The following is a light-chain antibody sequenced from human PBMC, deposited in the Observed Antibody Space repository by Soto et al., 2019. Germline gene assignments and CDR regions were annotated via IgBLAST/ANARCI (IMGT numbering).Light chain of an antibody. CDR3: QQYNDNWT. V-gene: IGKV1-5*03. CDR1: QSISSW. Sequence: DIQMTQSPSTLSASVGDRVTITCRASQSISSWLAWYQQKPGTAPNLLIYKASTLQSGVPSRFSRSGSGTDFTLAISSLQPDDSATYYCQQYNDNWTFGQGPMVEIK. J-gene: IGKJ1*01. CDR2: KAS.